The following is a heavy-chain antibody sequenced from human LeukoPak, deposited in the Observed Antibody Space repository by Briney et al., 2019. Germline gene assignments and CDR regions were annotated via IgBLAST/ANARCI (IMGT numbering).Heavy chain of an antibody. D-gene: IGHD2-2*01. V-gene: IGHV1-69*05. J-gene: IGHJ4*02. CDR2: IIPIFGTA. Sequence: SVKVSCKASGGTFSSYAISWVRQAPGQGLEWMGRIIPIFGTANYAQKFQGRVTITTDESTSPAYMELSSLRSEDTAVYYCASQGGVKDDCSSTSCYAFNPEYYFDYWGQGTLVTVSS. CDR1: GGTFSSYA. CDR3: ASQGGVKDDCSSTSCYAFNPEYYFDY.